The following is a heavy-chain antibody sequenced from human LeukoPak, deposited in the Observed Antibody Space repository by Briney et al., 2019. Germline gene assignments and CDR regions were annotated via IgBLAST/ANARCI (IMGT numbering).Heavy chain of an antibody. J-gene: IGHJ4*02. CDR2: IKSKTDGGTT. D-gene: IGHD3-10*01. V-gene: IGHV3-15*01. CDR1: GFNFNSAW. Sequence: GGSLRLSCAASGFNFNSAWMSWVRQAPGKGLEWVGRIKSKTDGGTTDYAPPVKGRFSISRDDSKNTLYLHMNSLRTEDTAVYYCTTPPLFTYYYGSGSYSYWGQGTLVIVSS. CDR3: TTPPLFTYYYGSGSYSY.